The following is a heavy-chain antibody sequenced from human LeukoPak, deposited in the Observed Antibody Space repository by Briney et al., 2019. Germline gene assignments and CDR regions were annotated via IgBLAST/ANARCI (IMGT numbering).Heavy chain of an antibody. J-gene: IGHJ4*02. Sequence: PGGSLRLSCAASGFTFSSYSMNWVRQAPGKGLEWVSGISGNSGSIGYADSVKGRFTISRDNAKNSLYLQMNSLRAEDTALYYCAKVNSGWYPAYFDYWGEGTLVTVSS. CDR1: GFTFSSYS. D-gene: IGHD6-19*01. CDR3: AKVNSGWYPAYFDY. V-gene: IGHV3-9*01. CDR2: ISGNSGSI.